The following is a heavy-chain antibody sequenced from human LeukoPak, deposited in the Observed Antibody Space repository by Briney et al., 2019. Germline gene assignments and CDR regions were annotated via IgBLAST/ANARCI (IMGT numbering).Heavy chain of an antibody. V-gene: IGHV3-23*01. CDR3: AASLPNIVVVPATKGPFGY. D-gene: IGHD2-2*01. CDR2: IYENGGTT. CDR1: GFTFRSHA. Sequence: GGSLRLSCVGSGFTFRSHAMSWVRQAPEKGLEFVSGIYENGGTTYYADSVKGRFSISRDNSKNTLYLQMNSLRAEDTAVYYCAASLPNIVVVPATKGPFGYWGQGALVTVSS. J-gene: IGHJ4*02.